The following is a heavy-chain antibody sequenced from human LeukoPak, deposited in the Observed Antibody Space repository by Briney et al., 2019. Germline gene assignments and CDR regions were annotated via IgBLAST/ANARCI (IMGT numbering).Heavy chain of an antibody. Sequence: GGSLRLSCAASGFTFSSYSMNWVRQAPGKGLEWVSSISSSSNYIYYADSVKGRFTISRDNTKNSLYLQMNSLRAEDTAVYYCARDPSSGWYLKGWFDPWGQGTLVTVSS. V-gene: IGHV3-21*01. CDR2: ISSSSNYI. CDR3: ARDPSSGWYLKGWFDP. D-gene: IGHD6-19*01. CDR1: GFTFSSYS. J-gene: IGHJ5*02.